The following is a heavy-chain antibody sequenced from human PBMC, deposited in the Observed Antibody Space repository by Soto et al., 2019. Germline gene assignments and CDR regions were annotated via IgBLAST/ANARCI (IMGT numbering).Heavy chain of an antibody. CDR2: CGST. V-gene: IGHV4-59*01. J-gene: IGHJ4*02. Sequence: CGSTKYNPSLKSRVTILEDTSKNQFSLKLNSVTAADTAVYYCAREGRMGTFDYWGQGALVTASS. CDR3: AREGRMGTFDY. D-gene: IGHD1-1*01.